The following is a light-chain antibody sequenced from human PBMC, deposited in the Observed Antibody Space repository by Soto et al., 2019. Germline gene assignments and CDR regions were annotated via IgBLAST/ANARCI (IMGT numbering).Light chain of an antibody. Sequence: DIQMTQSPSSLSASVGDRVTITCRASQSISSHLQWYQQTSGKAPKLLICAASALQTGVPSRFSGSGSEPDFSLTISSLQPDDLATYYCQQSYMTPTTFGQATKLEIK. CDR3: QQSYMTPTT. CDR1: QSISSH. CDR2: AAS. J-gene: IGKJ2*01. V-gene: IGKV1-39*01.